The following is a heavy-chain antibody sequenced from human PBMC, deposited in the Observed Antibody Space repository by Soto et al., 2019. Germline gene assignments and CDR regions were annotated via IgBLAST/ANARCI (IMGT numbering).Heavy chain of an antibody. D-gene: IGHD2-21*02. CDR3: ARADALGGNSGPA. J-gene: IGHJ4*02. V-gene: IGHV3-48*02. Sequence: RGSLRLSCAASGLTFSSYSMNCFRQAPGKGLEWVSYISSSSSTIYYADSVKGRFTISRDNAKNSLYLQMNSLRDEDTAVYYCARADALGGNSGPAWGQGTLVTVSS. CDR1: GLTFSSYS. CDR2: ISSSSSTI.